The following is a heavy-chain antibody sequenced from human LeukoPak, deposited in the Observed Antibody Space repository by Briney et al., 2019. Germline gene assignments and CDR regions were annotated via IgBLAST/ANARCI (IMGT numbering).Heavy chain of an antibody. V-gene: IGHV4-39*01. CDR3: ATPSRDYDFWSGYYTPYYYGMDV. D-gene: IGHD3-3*01. J-gene: IGHJ6*02. Sequence: SETLSLTCTVSGVSISSSSYYWGWIRQPPGKGLEWIGSIYYSGSTYYNPSLKSRVTISVDTSKNQFSLKLSSVTAADTAVYYCATPSRDYDFWSGYYTPYYYGMDVWGQGTTVTVSS. CDR1: GVSISSSSYY. CDR2: IYYSGST.